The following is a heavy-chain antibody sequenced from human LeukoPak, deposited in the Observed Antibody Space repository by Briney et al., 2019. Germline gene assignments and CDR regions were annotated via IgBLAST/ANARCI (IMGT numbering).Heavy chain of an antibody. Sequence: GGSLRLSCAADGFTFSNYAMTWVRQAPGKGLEWVSSISGSGGSTYYADSVKGRFTISRDNAKNSLYLQMNSLRAEDTAVYYCARWATYYDILTGYSYVGYFDYWGQGTLVTVSS. J-gene: IGHJ4*02. D-gene: IGHD3-9*01. CDR1: GFTFSNYA. CDR2: ISGSGGST. V-gene: IGHV3-23*01. CDR3: ARWATYYDILTGYSYVGYFDY.